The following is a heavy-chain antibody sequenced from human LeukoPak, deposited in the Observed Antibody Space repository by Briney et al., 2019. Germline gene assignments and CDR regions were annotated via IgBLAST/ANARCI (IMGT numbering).Heavy chain of an antibody. Sequence: PGGSLRLSCAASGFTFSSYAMSWVRQAPGKGLEWVSAISGSGGSTNYADSVKGRFTISRDNSKNTLYLQMNSLRAEDTAVYYCAKVISRSIVVVVAATPRGGFDYWGRGTLVTVSS. J-gene: IGHJ4*02. CDR2: ISGSGGST. CDR3: AKVISRSIVVVVAATPRGGFDY. D-gene: IGHD2-15*01. CDR1: GFTFSSYA. V-gene: IGHV3-23*01.